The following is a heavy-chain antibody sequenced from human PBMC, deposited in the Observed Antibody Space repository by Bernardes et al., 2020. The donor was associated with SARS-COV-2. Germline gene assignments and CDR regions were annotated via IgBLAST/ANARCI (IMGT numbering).Heavy chain of an antibody. CDR2: IYYSGTT. J-gene: IGHJ2*01. CDR1: GGSIGSYY. D-gene: IGHD3-10*01. V-gene: IGHV4-59*01. CDR3: ARDLSHLVRRGFDL. Sequence: SETLSLTCTVSGGSIGSYYWAWIRQPPGKGLEWIGYIYYSGTTNYNPSLKSRVTISVDRSQNQFSLNLSSVTPADTAVDYCARDLSHLVRRGFDLWGRGTLVTVSS.